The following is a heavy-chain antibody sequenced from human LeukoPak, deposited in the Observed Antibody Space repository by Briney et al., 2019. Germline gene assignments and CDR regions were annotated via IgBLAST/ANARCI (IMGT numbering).Heavy chain of an antibody. V-gene: IGHV3-7*01. CDR2: IKQDGSAE. J-gene: IGHJ4*02. D-gene: IGHD3-22*01. CDR1: GFTFSNYW. Sequence: PGGSLRLSCAASGFTFSNYWMSWVRQAPGKGLEWVANIKQDGSAEYYVDSVKGRFTISRDNAKISLYLQMNGLRAEDTAVYYCARGFAFYDSSGYYFDYWGQGTLVTVSS. CDR3: ARGFAFYDSSGYYFDY.